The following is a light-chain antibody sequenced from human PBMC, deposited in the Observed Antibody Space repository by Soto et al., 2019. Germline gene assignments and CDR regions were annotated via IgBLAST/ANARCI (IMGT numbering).Light chain of an antibody. J-gene: IGKJ4*01. Sequence: DIQMTQSPSTRSASAGDRVTITCRASQSISTSLAWYQQKPGKAPNVLIYKASSLQTGVPSRFSGSGSGTEFTLTISSLQPDDFATYYCQQYESYPVTFGGGTKVEIK. CDR2: KAS. V-gene: IGKV1-5*03. CDR1: QSISTS. CDR3: QQYESYPVT.